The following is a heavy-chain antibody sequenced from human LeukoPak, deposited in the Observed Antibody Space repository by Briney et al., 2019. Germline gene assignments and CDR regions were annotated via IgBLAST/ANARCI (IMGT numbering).Heavy chain of an antibody. Sequence: GGSLRLSCAASGFGLTETYMNWIRQIPGKGLEFVSYISGDGTSTFYADSVRGRFTVSRDLAKNSLHLQMTSLRVEDTAVYYCAREAVRSWGVPDYWGQGMLVTVSS. CDR1: GFGLTETY. V-gene: IGHV3-11*01. D-gene: IGHD3-16*01. J-gene: IGHJ4*02. CDR2: ISGDGTST. CDR3: AREAVRSWGVPDY.